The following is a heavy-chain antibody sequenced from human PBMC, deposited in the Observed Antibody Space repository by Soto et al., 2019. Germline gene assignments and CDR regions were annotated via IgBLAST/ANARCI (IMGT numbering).Heavy chain of an antibody. D-gene: IGHD3-22*01. CDR3: ARQASGYYYGWFDP. V-gene: IGHV4-34*01. CDR2: INHSGST. J-gene: IGHJ5*02. CDR1: GGSFSGYY. Sequence: PSETLSLTCAVYGGSFSGYYWSWIRQPPGKGLEWIGEINHSGSTNYNPSLKSRVTISVDTSNNQFSLKLSSVTAADTAVYYCARQASGYYYGWFDPWGQGTLVTVSS.